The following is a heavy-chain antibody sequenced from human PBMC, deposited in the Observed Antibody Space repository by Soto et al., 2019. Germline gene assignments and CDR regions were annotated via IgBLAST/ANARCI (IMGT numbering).Heavy chain of an antibody. Sequence: ASETLSLTCTVSGGSISSGDYYWSWIRQPPGKGLEWIGYIYYSGSTYYNPSLKSRVTISVDTSKNQFSLKLSSVTAADTAVYYCAREDRRITMVRGFGYWGQGTLVTVSS. D-gene: IGHD3-10*01. V-gene: IGHV4-30-4*01. J-gene: IGHJ4*02. CDR1: GGSISSGDYY. CDR2: IYYSGST. CDR3: AREDRRITMVRGFGY.